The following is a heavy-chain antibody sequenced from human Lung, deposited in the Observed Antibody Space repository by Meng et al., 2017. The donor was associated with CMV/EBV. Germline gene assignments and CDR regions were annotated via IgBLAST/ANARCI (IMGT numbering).Heavy chain of an antibody. CDR2: IRAYTVDT. V-gene: IGHV1-18*01. D-gene: IGHD1-26*01. Sequence: ASVKVSCKASGYTFTNYGLSWVRQAPGQGLEWMGWIRAYTVDTNYAQKFQGRVTMTADRFTDTAYMELRSLRSDDTAAYYCVRVRGQWELGDTYDIWGQGTMVXVSS. CDR3: VRVRGQWELGDTYDI. J-gene: IGHJ3*02. CDR1: GYTFTNYG.